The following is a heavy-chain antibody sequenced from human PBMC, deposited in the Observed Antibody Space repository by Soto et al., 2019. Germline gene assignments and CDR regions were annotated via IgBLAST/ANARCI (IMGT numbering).Heavy chain of an antibody. D-gene: IGHD3-22*01. Sequence: PSETLSLTCAVYGGSFSGYYWSWIRQPPGKGLEWIGEINHSGSTNYNPSLKSRVTISVDTSKNQFSLKLSSVTAADTAVYYCARGFGRSGYYFSWFDPWGQGTLVTVSS. CDR2: INHSGST. V-gene: IGHV4-34*01. CDR1: GGSFSGYY. J-gene: IGHJ5*02. CDR3: ARGFGRSGYYFSWFDP.